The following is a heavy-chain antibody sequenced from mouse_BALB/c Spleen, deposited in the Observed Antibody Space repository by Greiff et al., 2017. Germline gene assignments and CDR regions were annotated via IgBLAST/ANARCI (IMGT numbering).Heavy chain of an antibody. Sequence: EVKLVESGGGLVKPGGSLKLSCAASGFTFSDYYMYWVRQTPEKRLEWVATISDGGSYTYYPDSVKGRFTISRDNAKNNLYLQMSSLKSEDTAMYYCAREGGNSDYAMDYWGQGTSVTVSS. J-gene: IGHJ4*01. CDR1: GFTFSDYY. CDR2: ISDGGSYT. V-gene: IGHV5-4*02. D-gene: IGHD2-1*01. CDR3: AREGGNSDYAMDY.